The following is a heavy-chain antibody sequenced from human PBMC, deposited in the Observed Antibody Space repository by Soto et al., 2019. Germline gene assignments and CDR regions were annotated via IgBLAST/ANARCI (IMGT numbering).Heavy chain of an antibody. CDR2: IYWDDDK. J-gene: IGHJ4*02. D-gene: IGHD3-16*01. CDR3: AHKGGGDRILDY. Sequence: QITLKESGPTLVKPTQTLTLTCTFSGFSLSTRGVGVGWIRQPPGKALEWLALIYWDDDKRYSPSLKSRLTIPKDPPKNQVVLTMTNMDPVDTATYYCAHKGGGDRILDYWGQGTLVTVSS. CDR1: GFSLSTRGVG. V-gene: IGHV2-5*02.